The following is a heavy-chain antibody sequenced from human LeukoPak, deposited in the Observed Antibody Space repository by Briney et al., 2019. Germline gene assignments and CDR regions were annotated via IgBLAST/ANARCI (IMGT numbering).Heavy chain of an antibody. CDR2: IYYSGST. CDR3: ARVSIRRSLTLFDY. J-gene: IGHJ4*02. CDR1: GGSISSYY. V-gene: IGHV4-59*01. D-gene: IGHD6-6*01. Sequence: SETLSLTCTVSGGSISSYYWSWIRQPPGEGLEWIGYIYYSGSTNYNPSLKSRVTISVDTSKNQFSLKLSSVTAADTAVYHCARVSIRRSLTLFDYWGQGTLVTVSS.